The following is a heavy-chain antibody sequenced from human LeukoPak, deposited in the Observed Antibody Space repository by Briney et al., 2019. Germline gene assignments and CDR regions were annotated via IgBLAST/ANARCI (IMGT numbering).Heavy chain of an antibody. CDR3: ARHGVVGTTGPGDY. J-gene: IGHJ4*02. D-gene: IGHD1-26*01. CDR1: GGSISDYY. CDR2: ISGSGNT. Sequence: PSETLSLTCTVSGGSISDYYWSWIRQPAGKGLEWIGRISGSGNTNYNPSLKSRVTMSVDTSKNQFSLKVTSVTAADTAVYYCARHGVVGTTGPGDYWGQGTLVTVSS. V-gene: IGHV4-4*07.